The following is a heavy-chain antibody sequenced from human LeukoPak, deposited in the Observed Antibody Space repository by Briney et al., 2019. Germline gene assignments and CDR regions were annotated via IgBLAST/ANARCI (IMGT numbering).Heavy chain of an antibody. CDR3: AKDTSSSLTTVTTGGLDY. CDR1: GFTFSSYG. J-gene: IGHJ4*02. V-gene: IGHV3-30*18. CDR2: ISYDGSNK. D-gene: IGHD4-17*01. Sequence: GGSLRLSCAASGFTFSSYGMHWVRQAPGKGLEWVAVISYDGSNKYYADSVKGRFTISRDNSKNTLYLQMYSLRAEDTAVYYCAKDTSSSLTTVTTGGLDYWGQGTLVTVSS.